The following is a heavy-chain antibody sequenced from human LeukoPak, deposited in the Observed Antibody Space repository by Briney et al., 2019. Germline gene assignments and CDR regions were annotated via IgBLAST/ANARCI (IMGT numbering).Heavy chain of an antibody. Sequence: SETLSLTCTVSSDSISSSSNYWAWVRQSPGKGLEWIGAIYYSGHTYYNPSLKSRITMSVDTSKNRFSLKVSYVTAADTAVYYCARHEEEDGYNAKTIDYWGQGTLVTVYS. J-gene: IGHJ4*02. CDR1: SDSISSSSNY. CDR3: ARHEEEDGYNAKTIDY. D-gene: IGHD5-24*01. CDR2: IYYSGHT. V-gene: IGHV4-39*01.